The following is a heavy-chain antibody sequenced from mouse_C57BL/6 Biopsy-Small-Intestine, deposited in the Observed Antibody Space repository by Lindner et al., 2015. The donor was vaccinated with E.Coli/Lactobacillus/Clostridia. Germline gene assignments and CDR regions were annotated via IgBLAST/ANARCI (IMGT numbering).Heavy chain of an antibody. CDR1: GFSFNTYA. J-gene: IGHJ2*01. CDR2: IRSKSNNYAT. D-gene: IGHD2-3*01. Sequence: VQLQESGGGLVQPKGSLKLSCAASGFSFNTYAMNWVRQASGKGLEWVARIRSKSNNYATYYADSVKDRFTISRDDSESMLYLQMNNLKTEDTAMYYCVSNDGYYFDYWGQGTTLTVSS. V-gene: IGHV10-1*01. CDR3: VSNDGYYFDY.